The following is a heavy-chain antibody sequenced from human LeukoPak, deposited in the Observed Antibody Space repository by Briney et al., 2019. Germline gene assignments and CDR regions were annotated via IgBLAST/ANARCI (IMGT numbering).Heavy chain of an antibody. J-gene: IGHJ6*03. CDR1: GGTFFSRYA. D-gene: IGHD3-10*01. Sequence: GASVKVSCKASGGTFFSRYAFSWVRPAPGQGLEWMGRIIPIFGTAHYAQKFQGRVTITTDESTSTAYMELSSLRSDDTAVYYCARSYYGSGSLHYYMDVWGKGTTVTVSS. CDR3: ARSYYGSGSLHYYMDV. V-gene: IGHV1-69*05. CDR2: IIPIFGTA.